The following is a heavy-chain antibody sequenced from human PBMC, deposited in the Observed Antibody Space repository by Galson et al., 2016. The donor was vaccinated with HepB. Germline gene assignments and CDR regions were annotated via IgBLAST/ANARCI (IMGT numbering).Heavy chain of an antibody. CDR3: ARPARGYCSGGTCPHPGYFDL. J-gene: IGHJ2*01. D-gene: IGHD2-15*01. Sequence: QSGAEVKKSGESLKISCTGSGYSFTTFWIGWVRQMPGKGLELMGIIYSGDSETKYNPSFQGQVTISVDKSTSTAYLQWNSLKASDPAMYYCARPARGYCSGGTCPHPGYFDLWGRGTLVTVSS. V-gene: IGHV5-51*01. CDR2: IYSGDSET. CDR1: GYSFTTFW.